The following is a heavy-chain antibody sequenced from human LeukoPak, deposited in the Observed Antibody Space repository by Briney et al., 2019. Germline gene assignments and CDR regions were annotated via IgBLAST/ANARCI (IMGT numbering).Heavy chain of an antibody. CDR1: GFTFSSYV. J-gene: IGHJ4*02. CDR2: ISYDGSNE. CDR3: ARVGDYGDYPFEY. V-gene: IGHV3-30*04. D-gene: IGHD4-17*01. Sequence: GGSLRLSCAASGFTFSSYVMHWVRQAPGKGLEWVAIISYDGSNEYYADSVKGRFTISRDNSKNTLYLQMNSLRAADTAVYYCARVGDYGDYPFEYWGQGTLVTVSS.